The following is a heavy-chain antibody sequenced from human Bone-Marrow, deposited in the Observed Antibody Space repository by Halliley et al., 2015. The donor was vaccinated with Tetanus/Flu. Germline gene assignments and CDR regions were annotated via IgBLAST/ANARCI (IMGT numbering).Heavy chain of an antibody. D-gene: IGHD6-19*01. CDR3: ARVEGSGWNY. CDR2: ISYSGST. CDR1: GGSISTYGFH. J-gene: IGHJ4*02. Sequence: TLSLTCAVSGGSISTYGFHCSWIRQPPGKGLEWIGYISYSGSTYYNPSLKSRLTISIDTSENQFSLKLSSVTAADTAIYYCARVEGSGWNYWGQGTLVTISS. V-gene: IGHV4-30-4*01.